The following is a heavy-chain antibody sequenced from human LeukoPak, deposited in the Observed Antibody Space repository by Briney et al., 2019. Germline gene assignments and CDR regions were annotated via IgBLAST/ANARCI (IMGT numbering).Heavy chain of an antibody. Sequence: GGSLRLSCAASGFSFSSYEMNWVRQAPGKGLEWVSYISSSGSSIFYADSVKGRFTISRDNAKNSLFLQMNSLRAEDTAFYYCARKGGFDDWGQGTLVTVSS. V-gene: IGHV3-48*03. J-gene: IGHJ4*02. D-gene: IGHD2-15*01. CDR1: GFSFSSYE. CDR3: ARKGGFDD. CDR2: ISSSGSSI.